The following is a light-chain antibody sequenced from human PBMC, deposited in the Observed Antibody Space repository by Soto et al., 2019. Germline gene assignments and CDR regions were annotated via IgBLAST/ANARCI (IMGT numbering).Light chain of an antibody. V-gene: IGKV3-20*01. Sequence: EIVLTQSPGILSLSPGERATLACRASQSISSNYLAWYQQKPGQAPRLLIYGTSSRATGIPDRFSGSGSGTDFTLTISILEPEDFAVYYCQFFGSSRYTFGQGTKLEIK. J-gene: IGKJ2*01. CDR3: QFFGSSRYT. CDR1: QSISSNY. CDR2: GTS.